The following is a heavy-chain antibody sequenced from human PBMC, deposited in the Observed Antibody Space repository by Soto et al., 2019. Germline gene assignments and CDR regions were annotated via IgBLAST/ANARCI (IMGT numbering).Heavy chain of an antibody. CDR1: GYTLTELS. CDR2: FDPEDGET. D-gene: IGHD6-13*01. CDR3: AVKSSSWFYYGMDV. Sequence: ASVKVSCKVSGYTLTELSMHWVRQAPGKGLEWMGGFDPEDGETIYAQKFQGRVTMTGNTSTSTAYMELSSLRSEDTAVYYCAVKSSSWFYYGMDVWGQGTTVTVSS. V-gene: IGHV1-24*01. J-gene: IGHJ6*02.